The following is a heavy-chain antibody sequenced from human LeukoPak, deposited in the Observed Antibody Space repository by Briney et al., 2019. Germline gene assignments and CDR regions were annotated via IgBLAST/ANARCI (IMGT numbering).Heavy chain of an antibody. Sequence: GGSLRLSCAASGFTFSSYAMSWVRQAPGKGVEWVSAISGSGGSTYYADSVKGRFTISRDNSKNTLYLQMNSLRAEDTAVYYCAKDRESEMATISPLGPWGQGTLVTVSS. CDR1: GFTFSSYA. V-gene: IGHV3-23*01. D-gene: IGHD5-24*01. CDR2: ISGSGGST. J-gene: IGHJ5*02. CDR3: AKDRESEMATISPLGP.